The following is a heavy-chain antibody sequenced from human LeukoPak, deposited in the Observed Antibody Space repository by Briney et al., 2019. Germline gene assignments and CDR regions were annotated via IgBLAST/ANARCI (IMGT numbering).Heavy chain of an antibody. J-gene: IGHJ4*02. Sequence: GRSLRLSCAASGFTFSDYEMNWVRQAPGKGLEWISHISTAGSTKYYAESVKGRFTISRDNAKDSLYLQMNSLRAEDTAVYFCARGGPARSWVYWGQGTLVTVSS. CDR2: ISTAGSTK. V-gene: IGHV3-48*03. CDR1: GFTFSDYE. D-gene: IGHD2-2*01. CDR3: ARGGPARSWVY.